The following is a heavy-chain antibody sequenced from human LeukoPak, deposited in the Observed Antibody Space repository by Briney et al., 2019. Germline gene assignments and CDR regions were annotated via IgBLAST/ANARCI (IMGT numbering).Heavy chain of an antibody. Sequence: PGGSLRLSCAASGYTFSSYWMHWVRQVPGKGLVWVSRIDSDGSSTSYADSVKARFTISRDNAKNTLYLQMNSLGAEDTAVYYCARISYDSSDYYGYWGQGTLVTVSS. J-gene: IGHJ4*02. D-gene: IGHD3-22*01. CDR3: ARISYDSSDYYGY. CDR2: IDSDGSST. CDR1: GYTFSSYW. V-gene: IGHV3-74*01.